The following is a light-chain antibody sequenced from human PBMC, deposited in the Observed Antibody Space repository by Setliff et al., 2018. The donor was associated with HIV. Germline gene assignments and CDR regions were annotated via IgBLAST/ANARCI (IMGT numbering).Light chain of an antibody. Sequence: QSALAQPASVSGSPGQSITIPCTGTSSDVGSYNYVSWYQQHPGKAPKLMIYEVSNRPSGVSNRFSGSKSGNTASLTISGLQAEDEADYYCSSYTSSGTDVFGTGTKVTVL. CDR1: SSDVGSYNY. CDR2: EVS. V-gene: IGLV2-14*01. J-gene: IGLJ1*01. CDR3: SSYTSSGTDV.